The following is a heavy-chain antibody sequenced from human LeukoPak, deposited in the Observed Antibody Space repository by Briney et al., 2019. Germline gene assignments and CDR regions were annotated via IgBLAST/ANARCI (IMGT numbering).Heavy chain of an antibody. J-gene: IGHJ4*02. CDR3: ATTYSYGYSVFDY. D-gene: IGHD5-18*01. V-gene: IGHV5-51*01. CDR1: GYAFTNYW. CDR2: IYPGDSDT. Sequence: GEXPKISFKTSGYAFTNYWIGWVRPMPGRGVEWMGIIYPGDSDTNYSPSFQGQVTISADKSISTAYLQWSSLKASDTAMYYCATTYSYGYSVFDYWGQGTLVTVSS.